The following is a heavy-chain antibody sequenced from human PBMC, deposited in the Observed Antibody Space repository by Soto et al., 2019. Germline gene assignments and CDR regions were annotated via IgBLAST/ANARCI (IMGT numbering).Heavy chain of an antibody. Sequence: EVQLLESGGGLVQPGGSLRLSCAASGFTFSSYAMSWVRQAPGKGLEWVSAISGSGGSTYYADSVKGRFTIYRDNSKNTLYLQMNSLRGEDTAVYYWAKRSYDIVTGYAHAFDIWGQGTMVTVSS. CDR2: ISGSGGST. CDR3: AKRSYDIVTGYAHAFDI. D-gene: IGHD3-9*01. J-gene: IGHJ3*02. V-gene: IGHV3-23*01. CDR1: GFTFSSYA.